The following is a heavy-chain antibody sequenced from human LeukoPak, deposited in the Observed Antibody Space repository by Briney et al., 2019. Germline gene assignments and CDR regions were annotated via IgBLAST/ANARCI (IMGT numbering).Heavy chain of an antibody. D-gene: IGHD4-17*01. V-gene: IGHV1-2*02. J-gene: IGHJ5*02. CDR2: INPNSGGT. CDR3: ARARGEMTTVKGDWFDP. CDR1: GYTFTGYY. Sequence: ASVKVSCKASGYTFTGYYMHWVRQAPGQGLEWMGWINPNSGGTNYAQKFQGRVTMTRDTSISTAYMELSRLRSDDTAVYYCARARGEMTTVKGDWFDPWGQGTLVTVSS.